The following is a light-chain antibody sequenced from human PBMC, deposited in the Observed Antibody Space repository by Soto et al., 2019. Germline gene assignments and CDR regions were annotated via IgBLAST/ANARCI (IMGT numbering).Light chain of an antibody. CDR1: QSISNY. V-gene: IGKV3-20*01. CDR3: QQYGGSPRT. Sequence: EIVLTQSPGTLSLSPGERATLSCRASQSISNYLAWYQQRLGQSPRLLIYAASSRATGVPDRFSGGGSATDFTLTVSRLEPEDFAVYYCQQYGGSPRTFGQGTKLEIK. CDR2: AAS. J-gene: IGKJ2*01.